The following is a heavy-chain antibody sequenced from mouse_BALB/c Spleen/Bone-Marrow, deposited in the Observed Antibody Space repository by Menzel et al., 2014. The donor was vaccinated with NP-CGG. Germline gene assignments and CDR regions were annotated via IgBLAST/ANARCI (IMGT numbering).Heavy chain of an antibody. J-gene: IGHJ3*01. D-gene: IGHD2-2*01. Sequence: QVQLQQSGSELVRPGASVKLSCKASGYTFTSYWVHWVKQRPGQGLEWIGNIYPGSGTAKYDEKFKNKATLTVDTSSSTAYMQLSSLTSEDSAVYYCARFDGYDVGFAYWGQGTLVTVS. CDR3: ARFDGYDVGFAY. V-gene: IGHV1S5*01. CDR2: IYPGSGTA. CDR1: GYTFTSYW.